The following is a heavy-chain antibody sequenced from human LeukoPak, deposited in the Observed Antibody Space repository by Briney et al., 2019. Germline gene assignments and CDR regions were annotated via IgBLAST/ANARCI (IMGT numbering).Heavy chain of an antibody. J-gene: IGHJ6*03. CDR3: VRDPSYGSSWYYYMDV. CDR2: IKPEGSET. Sequence: PGGSLRLSCAASGFTFGTYVMSWVRQAPGKGLEWVANIKPEGSETYYVDSVEGRFTISRDNAKKSLYLQMDSLRVEDTAVYYCVRDPSYGSSWYYYMDVWGKGTTVTVSS. V-gene: IGHV3-7*01. D-gene: IGHD6-13*01. CDR1: GFTFGTYV.